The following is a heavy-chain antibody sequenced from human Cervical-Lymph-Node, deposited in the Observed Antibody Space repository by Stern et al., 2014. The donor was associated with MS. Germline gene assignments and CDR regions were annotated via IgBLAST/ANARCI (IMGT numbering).Heavy chain of an antibody. J-gene: IGHJ4*02. Sequence: VQLVESGGGVVQPGRSLRLSCAASGFSFSRYAMHWVRQAPGKGLEWVALIWYDGSNPYYADAVTGLFTITRNNSKNTLYLQMNSLRAEDTAVYYCASAYSSSPYYFDYWGQGTLVTVSS. CDR1: GFSFSRYA. CDR3: ASAYSSSPYYFDY. D-gene: IGHD6-13*01. CDR2: IWYDGSNP. V-gene: IGHV3-33*01.